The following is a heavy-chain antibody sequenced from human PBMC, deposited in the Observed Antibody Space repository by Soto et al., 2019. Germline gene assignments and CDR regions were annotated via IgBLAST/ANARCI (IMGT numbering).Heavy chain of an antibody. V-gene: IGHV1-8*01. Sequence: GASVKVSCKASGYTFTSYDINWVRQAPGQGLEYLGWMNPNSGNTGYVQKFQGRVTMTRNSSISTAYMELSSLRSEDTAVYYCARVIKYGDYSRWFDPCGQGTLVTVSS. J-gene: IGHJ5*02. CDR1: GYTFTSYD. CDR3: ARVIKYGDYSRWFDP. D-gene: IGHD4-17*01. CDR2: MNPNSGNT.